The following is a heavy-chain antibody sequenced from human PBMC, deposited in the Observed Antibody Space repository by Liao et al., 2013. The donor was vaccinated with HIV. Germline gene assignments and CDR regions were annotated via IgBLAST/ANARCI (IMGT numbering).Heavy chain of an antibody. V-gene: IGHV4-4*07. D-gene: IGHD6-25*01. CDR2: IYSTGST. Sequence: QVQLQESGPGLVKPSETLSLICTVSGGSISNYYWTWIRQPAGKGLEWIGRIYSTGSTNYNPSLKSRVTMSVDTSKNHFSLKLSSVTAADTAVYYCARDQRYYYYYYYMDVWAKGPRSPSP. CDR1: GGSISNYY. J-gene: IGHJ6*03. CDR3: ARDQRYYYYYYYMDV.